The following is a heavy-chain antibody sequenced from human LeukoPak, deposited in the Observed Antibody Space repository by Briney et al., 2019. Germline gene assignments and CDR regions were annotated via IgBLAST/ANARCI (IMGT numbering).Heavy chain of an antibody. CDR2: IIPTLGIA. J-gene: IGHJ6*02. CDR1: GGTFSSYA. CDR3: AREILAAAAPYYYYGMDV. D-gene: IGHD6-13*01. Sequence: SVKVSCKASGGTFSSYAISWVRQAPGQGLEWMGRIIPTLGIANYAQKFQGRVTITADKSTSTAYMELSSLRSEDTAVYYCAREILAAAAPYYYYGMDVWGQGTTVTVSS. V-gene: IGHV1-69*04.